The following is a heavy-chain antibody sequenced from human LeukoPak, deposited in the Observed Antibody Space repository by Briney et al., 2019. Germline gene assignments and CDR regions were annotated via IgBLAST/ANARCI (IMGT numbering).Heavy chain of an antibody. D-gene: IGHD6-19*01. CDR3: ARLGGQWRLDY. CDR2: IYYSGST. J-gene: IGHJ4*02. V-gene: IGHV4-59*08. CDR1: GGSISSYY. Sequence: SETLSLTCTVSGGSISSYYWSWLRQPPGKGLEWIGYIYYSGSTNYNPSLKSRVTISVDTSKNQFSLKLSSVTAADTAVYYCARLGGQWRLDYWGQGTLVTVSS.